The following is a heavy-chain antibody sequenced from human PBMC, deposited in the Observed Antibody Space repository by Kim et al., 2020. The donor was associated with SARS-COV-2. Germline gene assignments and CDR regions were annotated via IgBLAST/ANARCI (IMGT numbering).Heavy chain of an antibody. Sequence: SETLSLTCAVYGGSFSGYYWSWIRQPPGKGLEWIGEINHSGSTNYNPSLKSRVTISVDTSKNQFSLKLSSVTAADTAVYYCARQLGWPYVEPLYYGMDVWGQGTTVTVSS. CDR2: INHSGST. D-gene: IGHD6-19*01. V-gene: IGHV4-34*01. CDR3: ARQLGWPYVEPLYYGMDV. CDR1: GGSFSGYY. J-gene: IGHJ6*02.